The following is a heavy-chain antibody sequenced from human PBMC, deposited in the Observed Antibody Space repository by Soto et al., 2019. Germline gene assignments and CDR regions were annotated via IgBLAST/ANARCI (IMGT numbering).Heavy chain of an antibody. CDR3: AKGGSFDI. V-gene: IGHV3-30*18. CDR2: ITHDGYNR. Sequence: QVQLVESGGSVVQPGGSRRLSCAASGFSCSYYGLHWVRQAPGKGLEWLALITHDGYNRYYADSVKGRFTISRDNSKNTRFLQMNSLKSEDTAVYYCAKGGSFDIWGQGTPVTVSS. J-gene: IGHJ4*02. D-gene: IGHD6-6*01. CDR1: GFSCSYYG.